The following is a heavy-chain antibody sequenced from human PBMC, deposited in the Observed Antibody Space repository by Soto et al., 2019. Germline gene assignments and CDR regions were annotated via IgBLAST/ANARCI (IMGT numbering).Heavy chain of an antibody. CDR3: ASENSGSYFFDY. Sequence: PSETLSLTCTVSGGSISSYYWSWIRQPPGKGLEWIGYIYYSGSTNYNPSLKSRVTISVDTSKNQFSLKLSSVTAADTAVYYCASENSGSYFFDYWGQGTLVTVSS. D-gene: IGHD3-10*01. V-gene: IGHV4-59*08. CDR2: IYYSGST. J-gene: IGHJ4*02. CDR1: GGSISSYY.